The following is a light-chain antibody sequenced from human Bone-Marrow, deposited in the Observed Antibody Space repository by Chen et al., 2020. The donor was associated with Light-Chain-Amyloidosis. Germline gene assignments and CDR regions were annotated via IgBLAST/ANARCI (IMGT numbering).Light chain of an antibody. CDR1: NIGSTS. V-gene: IGLV3-21*02. CDR3: QVWDRSSDRPV. CDR2: DDS. J-gene: IGLJ3*02. Sequence: SYVLTQPSSVSVAPGQTATIACGGNNIGSTSVHWYQQTPGQAPRLVVYDDSDRPSGIPERLSGSNSGNTATLTSSRVEAGDEADYYWQVWDRSSDRPVFGGGTKLTVL.